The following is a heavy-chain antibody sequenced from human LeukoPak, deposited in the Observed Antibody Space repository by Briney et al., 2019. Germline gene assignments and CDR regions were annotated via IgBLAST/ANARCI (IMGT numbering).Heavy chain of an antibody. V-gene: IGHV4-59*01. Sequence: PSETLSLTCTVSGGSISNYYWNWIRHPPGQGLEWIGHIYYSGSTNYNPSLKSRVTISVDTSKNQFSLKLSSVTAADTAVYYCARMVESTVTIAFENWFDPWGQGTLVTVSS. CDR3: ARMVESTVTIAFENWFDP. J-gene: IGHJ5*02. D-gene: IGHD4-11*01. CDR1: GGSISNYY. CDR2: IYYSGST.